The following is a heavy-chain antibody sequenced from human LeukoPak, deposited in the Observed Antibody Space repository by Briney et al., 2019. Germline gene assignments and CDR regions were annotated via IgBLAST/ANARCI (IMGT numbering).Heavy chain of an antibody. CDR1: GYTFTSYD. D-gene: IGHD2-2*01. CDR2: MNPNSGNT. V-gene: IGHV1-8*03. Sequence: ASVKVSCKASGYTFTSYDINWVRQATGQGLEWMGWMNPNSGNTGYAQKFQGRVTITRNTSISTAYMELSSLRSEDTAVYYCARSLKDSTPSLIDYWGQGTLVTVSS. J-gene: IGHJ4*02. CDR3: ARSLKDSTPSLIDY.